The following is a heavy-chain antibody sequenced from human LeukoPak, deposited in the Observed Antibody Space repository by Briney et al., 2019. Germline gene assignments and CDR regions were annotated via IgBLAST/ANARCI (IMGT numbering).Heavy chain of an antibody. J-gene: IGHJ4*02. V-gene: IGHV4-59*01. CDR2: IYYSGST. Sequence: SETLSLTCTVSGGSLSSYYWSWIRQPPGKGLEWIGYIYYSGSTNYNPSLKSRVTISVDTSKNQFSLKLSSVTAADTAVYYCARGRDYVWGSYRFFDYWGQGTLVTVSS. D-gene: IGHD3-16*02. CDR1: GGSLSSYY. CDR3: ARGRDYVWGSYRFFDY.